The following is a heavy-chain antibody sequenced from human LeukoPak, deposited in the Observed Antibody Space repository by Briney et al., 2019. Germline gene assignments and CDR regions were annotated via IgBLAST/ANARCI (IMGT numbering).Heavy chain of an antibody. CDR3: ARSGGIQLWFFNY. V-gene: IGHV4-39*07. J-gene: IGHJ4*02. CDR1: GGSIRISNYY. CDR2: IYYSGQV. D-gene: IGHD5-18*01. Sequence: SETLSLTCTVSGGSIRISNYYRAWIRQSPGKGLEWIGNIYYSGQVEYNQSLKSRVTISLDTSKNQFSLKLSSVTAADTAVYYCARSGGIQLWFFNYWGQGTLVTVSS.